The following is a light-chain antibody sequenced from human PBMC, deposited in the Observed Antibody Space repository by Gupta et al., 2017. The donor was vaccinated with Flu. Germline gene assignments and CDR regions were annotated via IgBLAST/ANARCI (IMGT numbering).Light chain of an antibody. J-gene: IGKJ2*01. CDR3: RQTVQFPFT. Sequence: EIVMTQSTLTLSVTPGQPASISCKSSQSLLHTNGKNFHYWYLQKAGQPPQLLIYESSQRDGGVTDRFNGNGSGTEFTLTISRVEAEDAGIYYCRQTVQFPFTFGQGTKMEIK. CDR1: QSLLHTNGKNF. CDR2: ESS. V-gene: IGKV2D-29*01.